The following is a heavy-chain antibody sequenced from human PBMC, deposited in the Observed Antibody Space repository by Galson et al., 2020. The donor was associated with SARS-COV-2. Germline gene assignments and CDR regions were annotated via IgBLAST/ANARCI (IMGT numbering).Heavy chain of an antibody. D-gene: IGHD3-3*01. Sequence: GESLKISCAASGFTFRTYWMSWVRQAPGKGPEWVAKTNQDGSERYYVDSVKGRFTISRDNAENSLYLQMNSLRVEDTAVYYCARGGIDGYYIYWGQGALVTVSS. CDR1: GFTFRTYW. CDR3: ARGGIDGYYIY. CDR2: TNQDGSER. J-gene: IGHJ4*02. V-gene: IGHV3-7*01.